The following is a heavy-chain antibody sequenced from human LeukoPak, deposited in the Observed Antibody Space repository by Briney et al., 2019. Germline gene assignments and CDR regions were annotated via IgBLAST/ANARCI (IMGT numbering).Heavy chain of an antibody. CDR1: GNYW. CDR3: VSFYETY. Sequence: GGSLRLSCAASGNYWMHWVRQVPGKGLVWVSHINSDGSWTSYAGSVKGRFTISKDNAKNTVYLQMNSLRAEDTAVYYCVSFYETYWGRGTLVTVSS. CDR2: INSDGSWT. V-gene: IGHV3-74*01. J-gene: IGHJ4*02. D-gene: IGHD2/OR15-2a*01.